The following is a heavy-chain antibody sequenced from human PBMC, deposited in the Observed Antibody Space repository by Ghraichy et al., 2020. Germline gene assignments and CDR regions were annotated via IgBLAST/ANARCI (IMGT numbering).Heavy chain of an antibody. J-gene: IGHJ4*02. Sequence: SETLSLTCTVSGGSINSYYWSWIRQPPGKGLEWIGYIYYSGTTNYNPSLKSRVTISVDTSKNQFSLKLSSVTAADTAVYYCARGAGKADYWGQGTLVTVSS. CDR1: GGSINSYY. V-gene: IGHV4-59*01. D-gene: IGHD1-1*01. CDR2: IYYSGTT. CDR3: ARGAGKADY.